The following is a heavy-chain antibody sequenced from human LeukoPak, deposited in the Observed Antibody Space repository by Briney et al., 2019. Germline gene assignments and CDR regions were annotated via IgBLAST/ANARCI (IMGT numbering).Heavy chain of an antibody. CDR1: GGAFSNYA. J-gene: IGHJ4*02. D-gene: IGHD6-6*01. CDR2: IIPLFGAA. CDR3: ARGMGPRPIHY. V-gene: IGHV1-69*05. Sequence: GASVKVSCKASGGAFSNYAISWVRQAPGQGLEWMGGIIPLFGAAKYAQKFQGRVTITMDESTTTAYMELSCLRSEDTAVYYCARGMGPRPIHYWGQGTLVTVSS.